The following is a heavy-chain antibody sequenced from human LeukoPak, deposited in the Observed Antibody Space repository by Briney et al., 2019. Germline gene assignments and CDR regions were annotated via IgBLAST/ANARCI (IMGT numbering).Heavy chain of an antibody. D-gene: IGHD6-13*01. Sequence: GGSLRLSCAASGFTFSSYSMNWVRQAPGKGLEWVANIKQDGSEKYYVDSVKGRFTISRDNAKNSLYLQMNSLRAEDTAVYYCARGSSSWSYWGQGTLVTVSS. V-gene: IGHV3-7*01. CDR1: GFTFSSYS. CDR3: ARGSSSWSY. CDR2: IKQDGSEK. J-gene: IGHJ4*02.